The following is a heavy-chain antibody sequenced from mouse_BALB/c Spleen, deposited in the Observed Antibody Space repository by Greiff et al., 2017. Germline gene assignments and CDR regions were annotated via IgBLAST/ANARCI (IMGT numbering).Heavy chain of an antibody. CDR3: NGVTTASYAMDY. CDR1: GFNINDYY. CDR2: IDPENGDT. V-gene: IGHV14-4*02. D-gene: IGHD1-2*01. Sequence: EVQLQQSGAELVRPGASVKLSCTASGFNINDYYMHWVQQRPEQGLEWIGWIDPENGDTEYAPKFQGKATMTADTSSNTDYLQRSRLTSEDTAVYCGNGVTTASYAMDYWGQGTSVTVSS. J-gene: IGHJ4*01.